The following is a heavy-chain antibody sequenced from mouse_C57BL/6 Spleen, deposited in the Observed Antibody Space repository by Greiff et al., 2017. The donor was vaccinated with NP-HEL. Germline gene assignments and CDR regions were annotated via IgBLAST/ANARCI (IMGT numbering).Heavy chain of an antibody. Sequence: QVQLQQSGAELARPGASVKLSCKASGYTFTSYGLSWVKQRTGQGLEWIGEIYPRSGNTYYNEKFKGKATLTADKSSSTAYMELRSLTSEDSAVYFCAREGDSSGQGAMDYWGQGTSVTVSS. V-gene: IGHV1-81*01. CDR2: IYPRSGNT. J-gene: IGHJ4*01. CDR3: AREGDSSGQGAMDY. D-gene: IGHD3-2*02. CDR1: GYTFTSYG.